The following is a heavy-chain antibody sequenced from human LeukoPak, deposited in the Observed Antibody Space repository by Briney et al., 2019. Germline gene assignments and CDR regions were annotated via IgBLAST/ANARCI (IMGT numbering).Heavy chain of an antibody. CDR2: INPSGGST. J-gene: IGHJ4*02. V-gene: IGHV1-46*01. CDR3: ARTPYYDFWSGYLIDY. D-gene: IGHD3-3*01. CDR1: GYTFTRYY. Sequence: ASVKVSCKASGYTFTRYYMHWDRQAPGPWLELMGIINPSGGSTSYAQKFQGRVTMTRDTSTSTVYMELSSLRSEDTAVYYCARTPYYDFWSGYLIDYWGQGTLVTVSS.